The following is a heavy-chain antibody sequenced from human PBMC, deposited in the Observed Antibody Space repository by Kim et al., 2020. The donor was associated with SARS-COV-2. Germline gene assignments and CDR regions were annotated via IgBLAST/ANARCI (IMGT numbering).Heavy chain of an antibody. J-gene: IGHJ3*02. CDR2: IWNDGSKE. D-gene: IGHD1-1*01. Sequence: GGSLRLSCVASGFSFRSFGMHWVRQAPGKGLEWVTNIWNDGSKEYYVDSVEGRFNISRDDSKNTVYLQMSSLRAEDTAVYYCTRGMYTGTAGADVFDIWGQGTMVTVSS. V-gene: IGHV3-33*01. CDR3: TRGMYTGTAGADVFDI. CDR1: GFSFRSFG.